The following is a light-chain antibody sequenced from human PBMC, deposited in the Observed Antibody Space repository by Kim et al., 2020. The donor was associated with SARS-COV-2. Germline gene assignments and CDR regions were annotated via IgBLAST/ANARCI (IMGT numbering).Light chain of an antibody. CDR3: AAWDDSLKGSV. CDR2: SND. V-gene: IGLV1-44*01. J-gene: IGLJ3*02. CDR1: ISNIGSNV. Sequence: GQRVTISCSGSISNIGSNVLNWYQQLPGTAPKLLMYSNDYRPSGVPDRFSGSKSGTSASLAISGLQSEDEADYYCAAWDDSLKGSVFGGGTQLTVL.